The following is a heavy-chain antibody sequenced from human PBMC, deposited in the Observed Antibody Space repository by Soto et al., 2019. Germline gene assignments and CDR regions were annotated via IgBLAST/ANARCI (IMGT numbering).Heavy chain of an antibody. J-gene: IGHJ4*02. Sequence: QVQLVQSGAEVKKPGSSVKVSCKASGGTFRSYAISCVRQAPGQGLEWMAEIIPMFSTAGYAQKCQGRVTITADESTSTADMELRSLRSEDTAVYYCALGSKIPSGYFDYWGQGPLVTAS. CDR3: ALGSKIPSGYFDY. CDR2: IIPMFSTA. V-gene: IGHV1-69*01. D-gene: IGHD3-10*01. CDR1: GGTFRSYA.